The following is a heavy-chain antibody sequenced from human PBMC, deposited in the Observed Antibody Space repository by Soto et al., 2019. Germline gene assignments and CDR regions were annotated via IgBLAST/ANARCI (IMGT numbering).Heavy chain of an antibody. CDR1: GFTFSSYG. V-gene: IGHV3-30*18. Sequence: HPGGSLRLSCAASGFTFSSYGMHWVRQAPGKGLEWVAVISYDGSNKYYADSVKGRFTISRDNSKNTLYLQMNSLRAEDTAVYYCAKAPWNYDSSGYYGPFDYWGQGTLVTVSS. J-gene: IGHJ4*02. CDR2: ISYDGSNK. D-gene: IGHD3-22*01. CDR3: AKAPWNYDSSGYYGPFDY.